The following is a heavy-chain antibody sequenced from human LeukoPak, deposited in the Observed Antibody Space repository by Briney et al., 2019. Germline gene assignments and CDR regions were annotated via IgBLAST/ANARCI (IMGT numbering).Heavy chain of an antibody. CDR3: AADPYDYGDYVLGY. CDR2: IVVGSGNT. D-gene: IGHD4-17*01. V-gene: IGHV1-58*01. J-gene: IGHJ4*02. Sequence: SVTVSFKASGFTFTISAVQWVRQARGQRLEWIGWIVVGSGNTNYAQKFQERVTITRDMSTSTAYMELSSLRSEDTAVYYCAADPYDYGDYVLGYWGQGTLVTVSS. CDR1: GFTFTISA.